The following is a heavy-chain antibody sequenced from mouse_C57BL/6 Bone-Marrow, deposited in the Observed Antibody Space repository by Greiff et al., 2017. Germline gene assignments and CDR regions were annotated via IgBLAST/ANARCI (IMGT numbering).Heavy chain of an antibody. CDR2: ISSGGSYT. J-gene: IGHJ4*01. CDR3: ARNGSSCYAMDY. Sequence: EVQLMESGGDLVKPGGSLKLSCAASGFTFSSYGMSWVRQTPDKRLEWVATISSGGSYTYYPDSVKGRFPISRDNAKNTLYLQMSSLKSEDTAMYYCARNGSSCYAMDYWGQGTSVTVSS. D-gene: IGHD1-1*01. CDR1: GFTFSSYG. V-gene: IGHV5-6*01.